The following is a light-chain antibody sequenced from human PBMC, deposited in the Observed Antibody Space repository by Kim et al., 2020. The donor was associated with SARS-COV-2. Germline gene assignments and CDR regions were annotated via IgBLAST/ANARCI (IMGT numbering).Light chain of an antibody. J-gene: IGKJ1*01. V-gene: IGKV1-39*01. Sequence: DTQMTQSPSSLSASVGDRVTITCRTSQTISNYLNWYQQKPGKAPKLLIYAASTLQSGVPSRFSGSGSGTDFTLIISSLQPEDSATYYCQQSYTAWMFGQGTKVDIK. CDR2: AAS. CDR3: QQSYTAWM. CDR1: QTISNY.